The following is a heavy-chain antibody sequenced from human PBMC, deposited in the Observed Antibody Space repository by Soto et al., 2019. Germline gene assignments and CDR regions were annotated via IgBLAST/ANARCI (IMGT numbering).Heavy chain of an antibody. Sequence: EVQLLESGGGLVQPGGSLRLSCAASGFTFSSYAMSWVRQAPGKGLEWVSAISGSGGSTYYADSVKARFTISRDNSKNTLYLQMNSLRAEDTAVYYCARRGDYDILTGYYPFDYWGQGTLVTVSS. CDR2: ISGSGGST. CDR3: ARRGDYDILTGYYPFDY. CDR1: GFTFSSYA. J-gene: IGHJ4*02. D-gene: IGHD3-9*01. V-gene: IGHV3-23*01.